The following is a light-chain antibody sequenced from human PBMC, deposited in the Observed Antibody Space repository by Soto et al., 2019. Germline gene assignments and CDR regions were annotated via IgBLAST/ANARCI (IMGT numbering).Light chain of an antibody. CDR1: QSVSRNF. CDR3: QQYGSSPLWT. V-gene: IGKV3-20*01. CDR2: GAS. J-gene: IGKJ1*01. Sequence: EIVMTQSPGTLSLSPGERATLSCRAIQSVSRNFLAWYQQKAGQAPRLLIYGASSRATGIPDRFSGSGSGTDFTLTISRLEPEDFAVYYCQQYGSSPLWTFGQGTKVDIK.